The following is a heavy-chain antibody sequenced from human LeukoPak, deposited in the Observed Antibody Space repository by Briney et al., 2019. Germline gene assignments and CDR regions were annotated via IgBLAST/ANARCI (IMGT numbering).Heavy chain of an antibody. CDR1: GGTFSSYA. D-gene: IGHD4-17*01. CDR2: IIPIFGTA. Sequence: SVKVSCKASGGTFSSYAISWVRQAPGQGLEWMGGIIPIFGTANYAQKFQGRVTITADKSTSTAYMELSSLRSEDTAVYYCARGDYGDYVGPWYFDLWGRGTLVTVSS. CDR3: ARGDYGDYVGPWYFDL. V-gene: IGHV1-69*06. J-gene: IGHJ2*01.